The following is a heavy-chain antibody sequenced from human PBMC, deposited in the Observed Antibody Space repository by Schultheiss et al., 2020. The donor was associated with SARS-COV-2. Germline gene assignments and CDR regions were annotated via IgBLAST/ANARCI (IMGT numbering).Heavy chain of an antibody. D-gene: IGHD3-10*01. J-gene: IGHJ4*02. Sequence: GGSLRLSCAASGFTFSDHYMDWVRQAPGKGLEWVGRIRSKANSYATAYAASVKGRFTISRDDSKNTAYLQMNSLKTEDTAVYYCTHYGSGSVYWGQGTLVTVSS. CDR1: GFTFSDHY. CDR2: IRSKANSYAT. V-gene: IGHV3-73*01. CDR3: THYGSGSVY.